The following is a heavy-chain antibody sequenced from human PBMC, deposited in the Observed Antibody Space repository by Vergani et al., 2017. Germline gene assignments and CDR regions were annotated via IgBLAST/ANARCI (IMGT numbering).Heavy chain of an antibody. Sequence: EVQLVQSGAEVKKPGESLKISCKGSGYSFTSYWIGWVRQMPGKGLEWMGIIYPGDSDTRYSPSLQGQVTISADKSISTAYLQWSSLKASDTLMYYCARLSYCSGGSCYSFDYWGQGTLVTVSS. CDR2: IYPGDSDT. D-gene: IGHD2-15*01. V-gene: IGHV5-51*03. CDR1: GYSFTSYW. J-gene: IGHJ4*02. CDR3: ARLSYCSGGSCYSFDY.